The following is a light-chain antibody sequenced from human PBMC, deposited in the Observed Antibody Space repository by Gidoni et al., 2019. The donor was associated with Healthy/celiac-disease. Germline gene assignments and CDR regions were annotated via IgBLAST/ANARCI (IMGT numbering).Light chain of an antibody. V-gene: IGKV1-39*01. CDR1: QSISSY. J-gene: IGKJ2*04. Sequence: DIQMTQSPSSLSASVGDRVTITCRASQSISSYLNWYQQKPGKAPTLLIYAAASLQSGVPSRCSGSGSGTDFTLTISSLQPEDFATYYCQQSYSTPMCSFGQGTKLEIK. CDR3: QQSYSTPMCS. CDR2: AAA.